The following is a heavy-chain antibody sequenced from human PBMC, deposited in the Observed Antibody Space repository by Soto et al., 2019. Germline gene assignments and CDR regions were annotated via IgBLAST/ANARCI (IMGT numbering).Heavy chain of an antibody. V-gene: IGHV1-69*02. J-gene: IGHJ3*02. Sequence: QVQLVQSGAEVKKPGSSVKVSCKASGGTFSSYTISWVRQAPGQGLEWMGRIIPILGIANYEQKFQGRVTITADKSTSTAYMELSSLRCEVTGVYYCARRRYGDADAFDIWGQGTMVTVSS. CDR3: ARRRYGDADAFDI. D-gene: IGHD4-17*01. CDR1: GGTFSSYT. CDR2: IIPILGIA.